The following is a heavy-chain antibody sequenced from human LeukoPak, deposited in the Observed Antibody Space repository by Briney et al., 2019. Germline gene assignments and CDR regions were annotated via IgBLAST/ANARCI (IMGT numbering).Heavy chain of an antibody. V-gene: IGHV4-39*01. CDR3: ARHDTHVPQVDYFDY. Sequence: PAETLSLTCTVSGGSISSSSYYWGWIRQPPGKGLEWIGSIYYSGSTYYNPSLKSRVTISVDTSKNQFSLKLSSVTAADKAVYYCARHDTHVPQVDYFDYWGQGTLVTVSS. D-gene: IGHD5-18*01. CDR2: IYYSGST. J-gene: IGHJ4*02. CDR1: GGSISSSSYY.